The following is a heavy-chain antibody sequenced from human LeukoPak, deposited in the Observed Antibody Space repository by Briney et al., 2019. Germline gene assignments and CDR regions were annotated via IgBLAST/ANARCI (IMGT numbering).Heavy chain of an antibody. V-gene: IGHV3-11*04. CDR1: GFTFSDYY. CDR3: ARESSGTYPDYFDF. CDR2: ISSSGTTI. D-gene: IGHD1-26*01. Sequence: GGSLRLSCAASGFTFSDYYMIWIRQAPGKGLEWVSYISSSGTTIYYADSVKGRFTISRDNTKNSLYLQVNNLSAEDTAVYYCARESSGTYPDYFDFWGQGTLVTVSS. J-gene: IGHJ4*02.